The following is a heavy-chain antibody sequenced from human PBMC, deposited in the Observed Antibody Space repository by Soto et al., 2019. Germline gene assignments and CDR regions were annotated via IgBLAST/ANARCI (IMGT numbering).Heavy chain of an antibody. J-gene: IGHJ3*02. CDR1: GYTFTGYY. CDR2: INPNSGGT. CDR3: ARDVLHRDYYDSSGYYYLDTFDI. D-gene: IGHD3-22*01. V-gene: IGHV1-2*02. Sequence: QVQLVQSGAEVKKPGASVKVSCKASGYTFTGYYMHWVRQAPGQGLEWMGWINPNSGGTNYAQKFQGRVTMTRDTSISTAYMELSRLRSDDTAVYYCARDVLHRDYYDSSGYYYLDTFDIWGQGTMVTVSS.